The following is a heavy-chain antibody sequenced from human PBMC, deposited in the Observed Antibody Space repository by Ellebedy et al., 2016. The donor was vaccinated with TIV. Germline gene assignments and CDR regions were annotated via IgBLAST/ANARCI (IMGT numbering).Heavy chain of an antibody. CDR2: IYNGAT. V-gene: IGHV3-23*03. D-gene: IGHD3-3*02. CDR1: GCTFSTNG. CDR3: AKDLHYWSAAEY. J-gene: IGHJ4*02. Sequence: GESLKISCAASGCTFSTNGMSWVRQAPGKGLEWVSGIYNGATHYADSVKGRFTISRDNSKNILYLQMTSLRAEDTALYYCAKDLHYWSAAEYWGQGTLVTVSS.